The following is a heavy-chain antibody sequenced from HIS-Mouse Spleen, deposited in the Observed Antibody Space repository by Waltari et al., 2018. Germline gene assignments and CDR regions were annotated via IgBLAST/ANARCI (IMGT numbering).Heavy chain of an antibody. V-gene: IGHV4-39*07. Sequence: QLQLQESGPGLVTPSETLSLTCTVSGGSLSSSRYSWGWIRQPPGKGLEWIGSIYYSGSTYYNPSLKSRVTISVDTSKNQFSLKLSSVTAADTAVYYCAREIPYSSSWYDWYFDLWGRGTLVTVSS. CDR3: AREIPYSSSWYDWYFDL. CDR1: GGSLSSSRYS. D-gene: IGHD6-13*01. J-gene: IGHJ2*01. CDR2: IYYSGST.